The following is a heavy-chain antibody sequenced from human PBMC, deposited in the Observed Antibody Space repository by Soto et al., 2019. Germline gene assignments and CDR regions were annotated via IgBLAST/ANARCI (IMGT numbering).Heavy chain of an antibody. CDR3: ARFCSSNSCLVDY. CDR1: GGSISSSSYF. CDR2: IYYSGST. V-gene: IGHV4-39*01. Sequence: QLQLQESGPGLVKPSEILSLTCTVSGGSISSSSYFWGWIRQPPGKGLEWIGSIYYSGSTYYNPSRKSRVIISVDTSKNQVSLRLSSVTAADTAVYYCARFCSSNSCLVDYWGQGSLVTVSS. D-gene: IGHD2-2*01. J-gene: IGHJ4*02.